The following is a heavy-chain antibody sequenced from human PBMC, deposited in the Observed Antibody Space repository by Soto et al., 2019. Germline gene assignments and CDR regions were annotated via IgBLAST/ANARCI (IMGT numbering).Heavy chain of an antibody. Sequence: EVQLVESGGGLVQPGRSLRLSCVASGFTFYNHGMHWVRQAPGRGLEWVSGITWSSDSMGYADSVKGRFTISRDNAKNSLYPPMNSLRPEDTALYYCAKEDSGFSGYMDVWGKGTTVTVSS. CDR3: AKEDSGFSGYMDV. J-gene: IGHJ6*03. CDR2: ITWSSDSM. V-gene: IGHV3-9*01. D-gene: IGHD3-10*01. CDR1: GFTFYNHG.